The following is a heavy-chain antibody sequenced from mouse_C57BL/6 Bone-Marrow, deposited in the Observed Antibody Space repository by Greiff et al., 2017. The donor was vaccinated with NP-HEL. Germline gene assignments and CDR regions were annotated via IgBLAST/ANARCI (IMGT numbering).Heavy chain of an antibody. CDR2: IHPNSGST. D-gene: IGHD2-5*01. Sequence: QVQLQQPGAELVKPGASVKLSCKASGYTFTSYWMHWVKQRPGQGLEWIVMIHPNSGSTNYNEKFKSKATLTVDKSSSTAYMQLSSLTSEDSAVYYCASYYSNYYAMDYWGQGTSVTVSS. CDR1: GYTFTSYW. CDR3: ASYYSNYYAMDY. V-gene: IGHV1-64*01. J-gene: IGHJ4*01.